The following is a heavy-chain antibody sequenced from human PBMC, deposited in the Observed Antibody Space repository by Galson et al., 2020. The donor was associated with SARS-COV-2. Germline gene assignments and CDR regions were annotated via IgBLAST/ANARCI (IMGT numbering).Heavy chain of an antibody. J-gene: IGHJ1*01. Sequence: GGSLRLSCAASGFTFSSYAMHWVRQAPGKGLEWVAVISYDGSNKYYADSVKGRFTISRDNSKNTLYLQMNSLRAEDTAVYYCARGPDTDIVVVVAALFSAEYVQHWGQGTLVTVSS. V-gene: IGHV3-30*04. CDR3: ARGPDTDIVVVVAALFSAEYVQH. CDR2: ISYDGSNK. CDR1: GFTFSSYA. D-gene: IGHD2-15*01.